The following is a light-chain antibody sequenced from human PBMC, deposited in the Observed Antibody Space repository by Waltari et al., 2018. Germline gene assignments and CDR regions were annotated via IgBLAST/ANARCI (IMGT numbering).Light chain of an antibody. V-gene: IGLV1-44*01. CDR3: AAWDDSLNGWV. J-gene: IGLJ3*02. CDR1: SSNIGSNT. CDR2: SNN. Sequence: QSVLTQPPSASGTPGQRVTISCSGSSSNIGSNTVNWYQQLPGTAPKLLIYSNNPRPSGVPDRFSGSKSGTSAALAISVLQSEDEADYYCAAWDDSLNGWVFGGGTKLTVL.